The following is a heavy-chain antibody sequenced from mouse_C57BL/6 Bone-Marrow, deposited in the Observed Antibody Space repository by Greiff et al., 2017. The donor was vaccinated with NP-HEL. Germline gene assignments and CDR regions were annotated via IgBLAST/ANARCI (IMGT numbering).Heavy chain of an antibody. CDR1: GYTFTSYW. CDR2: IHPSDSDT. Sequence: QVQLQQPGAELVKPGASVKVSCKASGYTFTSYWMHWVKQRPGQGLEWIGRIHPSDSDTNYHQKFKGKPTLTVAKSSSTAYMQLSSLTSECSAVYYCAILNLLLRYKYFDVWGTGTTVTVSS. J-gene: IGHJ1*03. V-gene: IGHV1-74*01. CDR3: AILNLLLRYKYFDV. D-gene: IGHD1-1*01.